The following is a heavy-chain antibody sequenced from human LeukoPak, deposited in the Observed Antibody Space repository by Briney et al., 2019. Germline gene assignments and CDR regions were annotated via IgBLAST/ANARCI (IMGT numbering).Heavy chain of an antibody. CDR2: IKSKTDGGTT. D-gene: IGHD2-2*01. V-gene: IGHV3-15*01. CDR3: TTDRGYQLPFDY. J-gene: IGHJ4*02. Sequence: GGSLRLSCAASGFTFSNAWMSWVRQAPGKGLEWVGRIKSKTDGGTTDYAAPVKGRFTISRDDSKNTLYLQMNSLKTEDTAVYYCTTDRGYQLPFDYWGQGTLVTVSS. CDR1: GFTFSNAW.